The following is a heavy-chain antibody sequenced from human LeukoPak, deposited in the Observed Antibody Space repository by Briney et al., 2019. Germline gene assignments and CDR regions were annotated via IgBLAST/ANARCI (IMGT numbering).Heavy chain of an antibody. CDR3: AKDIERGDQDTAMDPVPPSFDY. V-gene: IGHV3-43*01. CDR2: ISWDGGST. J-gene: IGHJ4*02. CDR1: GFTFDDYT. D-gene: IGHD5-18*01. Sequence: QPGGSLRLSCAASGFTFDDYTMHWVRQAPGKGLEWVSLISWDGGSTYYADSMKGRFTISRDNSKNSLYLQMNSLRTEDTALYYCAKDIERGDQDTAMDPVPPSFDYWGQGTLVTVSS.